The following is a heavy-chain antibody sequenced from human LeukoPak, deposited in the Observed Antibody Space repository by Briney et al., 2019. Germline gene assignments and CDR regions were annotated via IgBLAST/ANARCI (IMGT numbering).Heavy chain of an antibody. CDR1: GGSISGYY. Sequence: PSETLSLTCTVSGGSISGYYWSWIRQPPGKRLEWIGYIISTGTINYNPSLKSRVTISIDTSKNQFSLDLSSVTATDTAIYNCARQGGSGRAFDIWGQGTMVTVSS. V-gene: IGHV4-59*08. D-gene: IGHD1-26*01. CDR3: ARQGGSGRAFDI. CDR2: IISTGTI. J-gene: IGHJ3*02.